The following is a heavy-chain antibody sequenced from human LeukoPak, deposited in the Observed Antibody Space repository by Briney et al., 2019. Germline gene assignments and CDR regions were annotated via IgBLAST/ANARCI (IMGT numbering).Heavy chain of an antibody. V-gene: IGHV3-23*01. CDR2: ISGSGGST. J-gene: IGHJ6*02. CDR1: GFTFSSYA. Sequence: GGSLRLSCAASGFTFSSYAMSWVRQAPGKGLEWVSAISGSGGSTYYADSVKGRFTISRDNSKNTLYLQMNSLRAEDTAVYYCANRTPYGDHYYYYYGMDVWGQGTTVTVSS. D-gene: IGHD4-17*01. CDR3: ANRTPYGDHYYYYYGMDV.